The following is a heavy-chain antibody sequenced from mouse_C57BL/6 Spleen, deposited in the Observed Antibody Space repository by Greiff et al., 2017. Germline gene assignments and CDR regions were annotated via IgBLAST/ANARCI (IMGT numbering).Heavy chain of an antibody. CDR2: IYPGDGDT. CDR3: AREITTVVDDY. CDR1: GYAFSSSW. Sequence: QVQLQQSGPELVKPGASVKISCKASGYAFSSSWMNWVKQRPGKGLEWIGRIYPGDGDTNYNGKFKGKATLTADKSSSTASMQLSSLTSEDSAVYFCAREITTVVDDYWGQGTTLTVSS. J-gene: IGHJ2*01. V-gene: IGHV1-82*01. D-gene: IGHD1-1*01.